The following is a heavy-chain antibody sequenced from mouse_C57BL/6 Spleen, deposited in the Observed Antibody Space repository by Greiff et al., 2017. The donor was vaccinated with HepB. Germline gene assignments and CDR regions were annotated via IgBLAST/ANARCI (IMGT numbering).Heavy chain of an antibody. CDR2: ISSGSSTI. D-gene: IGHD1-1*01. CDR1: GFTFSDYG. J-gene: IGHJ2*01. Sequence: EVKLMESGGGLVKPGGSLKLSCAASGFTFSDYGMHWVRQAPEKGLEWVAYISSGSSTIYYADTVKGRFAISRDNATNTLFLQMTSLRSEDTAMYYCAREGYYYGSSYYFDYWGQGTTLTVSS. V-gene: IGHV5-17*01. CDR3: AREGYYYGSSYYFDY.